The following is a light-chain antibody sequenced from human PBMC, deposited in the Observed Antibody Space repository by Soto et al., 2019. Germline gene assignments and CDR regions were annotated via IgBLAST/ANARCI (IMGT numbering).Light chain of an antibody. Sequence: QSALTQPASVSGSPGQLITISCTGTSSDVGIYNYVSWYQQHPGKAPKLMIYEVSNRPSGVSNRFSGSKSGNTASLTISGLQAEDEADYYCNSYTTSSTLVFGGGTKLTVL. V-gene: IGLV2-14*01. J-gene: IGLJ3*02. CDR1: SSDVGIYNY. CDR3: NSYTTSSTLV. CDR2: EVS.